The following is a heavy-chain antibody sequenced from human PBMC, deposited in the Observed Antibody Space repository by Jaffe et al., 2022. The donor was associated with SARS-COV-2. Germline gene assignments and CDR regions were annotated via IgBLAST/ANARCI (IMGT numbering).Heavy chain of an antibody. V-gene: IGHV3-7*03. J-gene: IGHJ6*02. CDR1: GFTFSSYW. CDR3: ARGGDYGDLRGMDV. Sequence: EVQLVESGGGLVQPGGSLRLSCAASGFTFSSYWMSWVRQAPGKGLEWVANIKQDGSEKYYVDSVKGRFTISRDNAKNSLYLQMNSLRAEDTAVYYCARGGDYGDLRGMDVWGQGTTVTVSS. CDR2: IKQDGSEK. D-gene: IGHD4-17*01.